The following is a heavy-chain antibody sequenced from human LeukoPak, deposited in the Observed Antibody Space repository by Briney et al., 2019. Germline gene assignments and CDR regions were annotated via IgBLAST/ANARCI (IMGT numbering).Heavy chain of an antibody. D-gene: IGHD3-10*02. J-gene: IGHJ4*02. CDR1: GGXFSGYY. CDR2: INHSGST. V-gene: IGHV4-34*01. CDR3: ARVVRRGAPFGY. Sequence: SETLSLTCAVYGGXFSGYYWSWIRQPPGKGQEWIGEINHSGSTNYNPSLKSRVTISVDTSKNQFSLKLSSVTAADTAVYYCARVVRRGAPFGYWGQGTLVTVSS.